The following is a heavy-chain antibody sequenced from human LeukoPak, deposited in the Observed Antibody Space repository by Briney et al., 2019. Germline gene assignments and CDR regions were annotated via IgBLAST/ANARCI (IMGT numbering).Heavy chain of an antibody. D-gene: IGHD2/OR15-2a*01. CDR3: ARVPPHGLSKNYFDY. V-gene: IGHV3-11*01. CDR1: GFIFSDYY. CDR2: ITNSGSTI. Sequence: PGGSLRLSCTASGFIFSDYYMSWIRQAPGKGLEWVSYITNSGSTIYYADSVKSRFTISRDNAKTSLCLQMSSLRGEDTAVYYCARVPPHGLSKNYFDYWGQGALVTVSS. J-gene: IGHJ4*02.